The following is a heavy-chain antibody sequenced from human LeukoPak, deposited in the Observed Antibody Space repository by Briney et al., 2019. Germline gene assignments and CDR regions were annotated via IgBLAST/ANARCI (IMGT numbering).Heavy chain of an antibody. CDR2: IYYSGST. CDR1: GGSISSGGYY. J-gene: IGHJ4*02. CDR3: AREKNSYGPYFDY. V-gene: IGHV4-31*03. Sequence: PSETLSLTCTVSGGSISSGGYYWSWIRQHPGKGLEWIGYIYYSGSTYYNPSLKSRVTISVDTPKNQFSLKLSSVTAADTAVYYCAREKNSYGPYFDYWGQGTLVTVSS. D-gene: IGHD5-18*01.